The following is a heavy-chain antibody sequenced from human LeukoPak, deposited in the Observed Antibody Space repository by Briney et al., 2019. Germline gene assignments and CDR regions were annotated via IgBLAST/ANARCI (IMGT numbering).Heavy chain of an antibody. J-gene: IGHJ5*02. CDR3: ARDSRGYSYGSSNWFDP. Sequence: PGGSLRLSCAASGFTFSSYAMSWVRQAPGKGLEWVSAISGSGGSTYYADSVKGRFTISRDNSKNTLYLQMNSLRDEDTAVYYCARDSRGYSYGSSNWFDPWGQGTLVTVSS. CDR2: ISGSGGST. D-gene: IGHD5-18*01. V-gene: IGHV3-23*01. CDR1: GFTFSSYA.